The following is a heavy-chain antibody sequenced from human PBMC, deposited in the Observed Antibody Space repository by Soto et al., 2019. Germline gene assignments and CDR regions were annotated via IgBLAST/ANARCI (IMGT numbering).Heavy chain of an antibody. CDR1: RDTINSSNW. J-gene: IGHJ6*02. CDR3: ARIPTNLYYYYGMDV. CDR2: IYHSGST. V-gene: IGHV4-4*02. Sequence: PSETLSLTCAVSRDTINSSNWWSWVRQPPGKGLEWIGEIYHSGSTSYNPSLESRVTISVDKSKNQFSLKLNSVTAADTAVYYCARIPTNLYYYYGMDVWGQGTTVTVSS.